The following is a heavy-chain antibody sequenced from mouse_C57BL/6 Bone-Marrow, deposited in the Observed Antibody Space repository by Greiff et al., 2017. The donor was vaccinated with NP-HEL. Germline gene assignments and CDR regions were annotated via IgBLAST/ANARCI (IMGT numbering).Heavy chain of an antibody. J-gene: IGHJ3*01. V-gene: IGHV1-20*01. D-gene: IGHD2-4*01. Sequence: EVQLQQSGPELVKPGDSVKMSCKASGYSFTGYFMNWVMQSHGKSLEWIGRINPYNGDTFYNQKFKGKATLTVDKSSSTAHMELRSLTSEDSAVYYCARGDYDYERFAYWGQGTLVTVSA. CDR3: ARGDYDYERFAY. CDR2: INPYNGDT. CDR1: GYSFTGYF.